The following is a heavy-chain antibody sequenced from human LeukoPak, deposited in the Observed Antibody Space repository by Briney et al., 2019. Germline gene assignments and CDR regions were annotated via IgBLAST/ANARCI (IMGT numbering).Heavy chain of an antibody. CDR2: IYYSGIT. V-gene: IGHV4-59*01. D-gene: IGHD4-17*01. Sequence: SETLSLTRNVSGGSLSGYYWSWLRQPPGPAREGIGFIYYSGITNYNPSLKSRVTFSVDTPKNQFSLKLKSVTAADTAVYYCARAQTDYGDYLRLDYWGQGTLVTVSS. CDR1: GGSLSGYY. J-gene: IGHJ4*02. CDR3: ARAQTDYGDYLRLDY.